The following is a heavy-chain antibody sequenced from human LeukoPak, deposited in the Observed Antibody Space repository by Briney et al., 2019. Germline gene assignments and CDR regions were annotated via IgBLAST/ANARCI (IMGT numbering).Heavy chain of an antibody. J-gene: IGHJ6*03. D-gene: IGHD6-13*01. CDR2: IYYSGST. Sequence: SETLSLTCTVSGGSISSSSYYWGWFRQPPGKGLEWIGNIYYSGSTYYNPSLKSRVTISVDTSKNQFSLKLSSVTAADTAVYYCARADYSSAWSHDYYYMDVWGKGTTVTVSS. V-gene: IGHV4-39*07. CDR3: ARADYSSAWSHDYYYMDV. CDR1: GGSISSSSYY.